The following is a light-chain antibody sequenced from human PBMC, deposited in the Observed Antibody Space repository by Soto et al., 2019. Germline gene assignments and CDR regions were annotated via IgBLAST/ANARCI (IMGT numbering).Light chain of an antibody. V-gene: IGLV2-14*01. CDR3: SSYTSSSTYV. CDR1: SSDVGNYNY. J-gene: IGLJ1*01. Sequence: QSVLTQPASVSGSPGQSITISCTGTSSDVGNYNYVSWYQQHPGKDPKLMIHDVSNRPSGVSNRLSGSKSGNTASLTISGLQAEDEADYYCSSYTSSSTYVFGTGTKVTVL. CDR2: DVS.